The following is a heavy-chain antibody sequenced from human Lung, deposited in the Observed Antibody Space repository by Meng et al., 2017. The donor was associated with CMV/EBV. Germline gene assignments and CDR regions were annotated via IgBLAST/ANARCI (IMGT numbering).Heavy chain of an antibody. CDR2: ISGGGDNT. D-gene: IGHD3-22*01. V-gene: IGHV3-23*01. J-gene: IGHJ4*02. CDR3: AKGENYFDSSGLDY. CDR1: GFTFRNCA. Sequence: GGSLRLXCTGSGFTFRNCAMSWVRQAPGKGLEFVSSISGGGDNTYYTDSVKGRFIISRDNSKNTLYLQMDSLRAEDTALYYCAKGENYFDSSGLDYWGQGSQVXVSS.